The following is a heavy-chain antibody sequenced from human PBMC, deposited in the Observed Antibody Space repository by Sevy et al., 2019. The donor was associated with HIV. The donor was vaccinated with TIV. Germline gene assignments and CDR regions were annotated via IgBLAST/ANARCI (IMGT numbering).Heavy chain of an antibody. D-gene: IGHD7-27*01. J-gene: IGHJ4*02. V-gene: IGHV3-23*01. Sequence: GGSLRLSCAASGFASGFTFSSFAMSWVRQLPGKGLEWVSTINGRGGSTYYADSVKGRFTISRDNSRNTLYLQMNSLRTEDTALYYCARDQLGSIDYWGQGTLVTVSS. CDR3: ARDQLGSIDY. CDR2: INGRGGST. CDR1: GFTFSSFA.